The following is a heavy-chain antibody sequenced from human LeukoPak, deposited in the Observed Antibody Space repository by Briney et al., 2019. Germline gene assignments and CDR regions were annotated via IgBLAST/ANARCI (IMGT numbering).Heavy chain of an antibody. J-gene: IGHJ4*02. CDR3: AKRPGTPGPFDY. CDR1: GFTFSSYG. CDR2: ISYDGSNK. Sequence: GGSLRLSCAASGFTFSSYGMHWVRQAPGKGLEWVAVISYDGSNKYYADSVKGRFTISRDNSKNTLYLQMNSLRAEDTAVYYCAKRPGTPGPFDYWGQGTLVTVFS. V-gene: IGHV3-30*18. D-gene: IGHD1/OR15-1a*01.